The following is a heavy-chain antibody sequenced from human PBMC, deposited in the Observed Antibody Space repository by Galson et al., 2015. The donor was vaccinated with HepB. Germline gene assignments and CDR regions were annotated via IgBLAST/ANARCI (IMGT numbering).Heavy chain of an antibody. CDR3: ARGGAYGDYIGY. D-gene: IGHD4-17*01. Sequence: SLRLSSAASGFTFSHYIMNWVRQAPGKGLEWVSSISRSSTYIYYADSVKGRLTISRDNDKNSLYLQMNSLRADDTALYYCARGGAYGDYIGYWGQGTLVTVSS. J-gene: IGHJ4*02. CDR2: ISRSSTYI. V-gene: IGHV3-21*01. CDR1: GFTFSHYI.